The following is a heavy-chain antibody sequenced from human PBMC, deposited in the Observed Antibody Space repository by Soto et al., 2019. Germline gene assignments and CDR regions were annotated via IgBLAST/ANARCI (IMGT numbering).Heavy chain of an antibody. V-gene: IGHV3-74*01. CDR1: GFTFSRDW. CDR2: INSDGTST. Sequence: GSLRLSCAASGFTFSRDWMHWVRQAPGKGLVWVSRINSDGTSTSYVDSVKGRFTISRDNAKNTLYLQMNSLRAEDTAVYYCARDRTNSNWFDPWGQGTLVTV. J-gene: IGHJ5*02. D-gene: IGHD7-27*01. CDR3: ARDRTNSNWFDP.